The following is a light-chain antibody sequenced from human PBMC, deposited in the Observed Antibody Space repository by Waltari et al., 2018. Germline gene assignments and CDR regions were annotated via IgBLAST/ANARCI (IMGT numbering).Light chain of an antibody. CDR3: QQYYSTCQ. Sequence: DIVMTQSPDSLAVSLGERATINCKSSQSVLHSSNNKNYLAWYQQKPGQPPKLLIYWVATRESGVPDRFSGSGSGTDFTLTISSLQAEDVAVYYCQQYYSTCQFGQGTKVEIK. CDR1: QSVLHSSNNKNY. CDR2: WVA. J-gene: IGKJ1*01. V-gene: IGKV4-1*01.